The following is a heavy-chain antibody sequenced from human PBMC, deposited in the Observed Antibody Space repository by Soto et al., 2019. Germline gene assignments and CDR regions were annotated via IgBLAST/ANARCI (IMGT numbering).Heavy chain of an antibody. CDR1: GGSISSGGYY. V-gene: IGHV4-31*03. Sequence: QVQLQESGPGLVKPSQTLSLTCTVSGGSISSGGYYWSWIRQHPGKGLEWIGYIYYSGSTYYNPSLKSRVTISVDTSKNQFSLKLSSVTAADTALYYCARDKIRYNWNYGHPNWFDPWGQGTLVTVSS. CDR2: IYYSGST. D-gene: IGHD1-7*01. J-gene: IGHJ5*02. CDR3: ARDKIRYNWNYGHPNWFDP.